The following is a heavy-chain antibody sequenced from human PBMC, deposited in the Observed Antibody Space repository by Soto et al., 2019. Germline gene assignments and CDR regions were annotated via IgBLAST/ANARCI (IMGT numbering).Heavy chain of an antibody. J-gene: IGHJ6*02. Sequence: SVKVSCKASGYTFTSYDINWVRQATGQGLEWMGWMNPNSGNTGYAQKFQGRVTMTRNTSISTAYMELSSLRSEDTAVYYCARGRKQQLVYYYYGMDVCGQGTPVTVS. V-gene: IGHV1-8*01. CDR1: GYTFTSYD. D-gene: IGHD6-13*01. CDR3: ARGRKQQLVYYYYGMDV. CDR2: MNPNSGNT.